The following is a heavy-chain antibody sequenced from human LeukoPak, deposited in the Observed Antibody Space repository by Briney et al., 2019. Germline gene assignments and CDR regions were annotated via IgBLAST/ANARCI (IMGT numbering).Heavy chain of an antibody. CDR3: ATVLPGSYHFDY. CDR1: GYTLTELS. CDR2: FDPEDGET. Sequence: GASVKVSCKVSGYTLTELSMHWVRQAPGKGLEWMGGFDPEDGETIYAQKFQGRVTMTEDASTDTAYMELSSLRSEDTAVYYCATVLPGSYHFDYWGQGTLVTVSS. J-gene: IGHJ4*02. D-gene: IGHD1-26*01. V-gene: IGHV1-24*01.